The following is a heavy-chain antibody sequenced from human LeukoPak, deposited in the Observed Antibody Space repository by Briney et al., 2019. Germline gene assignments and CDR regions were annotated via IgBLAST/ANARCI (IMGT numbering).Heavy chain of an antibody. CDR1: DGSISSSSYS. V-gene: IGHV4-39*01. D-gene: IGHD4-17*01. CDR2: IYYSGST. Sequence: SETLSLTCTVSDGSISSSSYSWGWIRQPPGKGLEWIGSIYYSGSTYYNPSLKSRVTISVDTSKNQFSLKLSSVTAADTAVYYCAKPTTDDTFDTWGQGTMVIVSS. CDR3: AKPTTDDTFDT. J-gene: IGHJ3*02.